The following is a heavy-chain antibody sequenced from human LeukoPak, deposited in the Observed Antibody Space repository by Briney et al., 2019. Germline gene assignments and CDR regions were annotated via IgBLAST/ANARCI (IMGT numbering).Heavy chain of an antibody. CDR1: GGTFNSYA. CDR3: ARGGYYYDSGGYYYGPFDY. J-gene: IGHJ4*02. V-gene: IGHV1-69*06. Sequence: ASVTVSCKASGGTFNSYALSWVRQAPGQGLEWMGGIIPIFGTANYAQKFQGRVTITADKSTRTAYMVLSSMRSEDTAVYYCARGGYYYDSGGYYYGPFDYWGQGALVTVSS. CDR2: IIPIFGTA. D-gene: IGHD3-22*01.